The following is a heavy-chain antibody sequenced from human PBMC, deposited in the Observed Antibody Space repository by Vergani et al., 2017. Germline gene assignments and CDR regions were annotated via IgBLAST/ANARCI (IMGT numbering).Heavy chain of an antibody. Sequence: QVQLQESGPGLVKPSETLSLTCTVSGGSISSYYWSWIRQPPGKGLEWIGYIYYSGSTNYNPSLKRRVTISVDTSKNQFSLKLSSVTAADTAVYYCARHGYSSSGNGWFDPWGQGTLVTVSS. CDR3: ARHGYSSSGNGWFDP. CDR1: GGSISSYY. J-gene: IGHJ5*02. CDR2: IYYSGST. D-gene: IGHD6-6*01. V-gene: IGHV4-59*08.